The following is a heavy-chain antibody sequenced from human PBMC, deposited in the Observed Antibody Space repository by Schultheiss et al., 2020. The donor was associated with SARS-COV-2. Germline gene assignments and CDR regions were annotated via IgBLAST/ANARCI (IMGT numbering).Heavy chain of an antibody. CDR3: ARDDSSSWYGGIDI. CDR2: IYYSGST. Sequence: SETLSLTCTVSGGSISSSSYYWSWIRQPPGKGLEWIGYIYYSGSTNYNPSLKSRVTISVDTSKNQFSLKLSSVTAADTAVYYCARDDSSSWYGGIDIWGQGTMVTVSS. CDR1: GGSISSSSYY. J-gene: IGHJ3*02. V-gene: IGHV4-61*01. D-gene: IGHD6-13*01.